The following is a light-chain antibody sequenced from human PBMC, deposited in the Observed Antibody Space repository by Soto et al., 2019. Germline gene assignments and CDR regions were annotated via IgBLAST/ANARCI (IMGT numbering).Light chain of an antibody. CDR3: QKYNSSPDT. CDR1: QNISSY. CDR2: GAS. J-gene: IGKJ3*01. Sequence: DIQMTQSPSSLSASVGDRVTITCRASQNISSYLAWFQQKPGKVPELLIFGASTLQGGVSSRFSGSGSGTEFTLTISSLQPEDVATYYCQKYNSSPDTFGPGTKVDI. V-gene: IGKV1-27*01.